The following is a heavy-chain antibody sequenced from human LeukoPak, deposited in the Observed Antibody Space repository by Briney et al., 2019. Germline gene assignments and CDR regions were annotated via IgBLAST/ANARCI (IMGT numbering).Heavy chain of an antibody. D-gene: IGHD3-3*01. CDR3: AKDGDFWSGYGFDY. Sequence: GGSLRLSCAASGFTFSSYGMHWVRQAPGKGLEWVAFIRYDGSNKYYADSVKGRFTISRDNSKNTLYLQMNSLRAEDTAVYYCAKDGDFWSGYGFDYWGQGTLVTVSS. V-gene: IGHV3-30*02. CDR2: IRYDGSNK. CDR1: GFTFSSYG. J-gene: IGHJ4*02.